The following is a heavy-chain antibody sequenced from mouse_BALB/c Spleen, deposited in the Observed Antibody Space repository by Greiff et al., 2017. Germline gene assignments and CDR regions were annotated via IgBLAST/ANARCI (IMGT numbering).Heavy chain of an antibody. V-gene: IGHV8-12*01. D-gene: IGHD2-4*01. J-gene: IGHJ4*01. CDR2: IYWDDDK. CDR3: ARGKRYDYDEDYAMDY. Sequence: QVQLKESGPGILQPSQTLSLTCSFSGFSLSTSGMGVSWIRQPSGKGLEWLAHIYWDDDKRYNPSLKSRLTISKDTSRNQVFLKITSVDTADTATYYCARGKRYDYDEDYAMDYWGQGTSVTVSS. CDR1: GFSLSTSGMG.